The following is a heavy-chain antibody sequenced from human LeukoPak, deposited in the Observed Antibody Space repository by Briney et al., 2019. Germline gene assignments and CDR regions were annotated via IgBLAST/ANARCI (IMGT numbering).Heavy chain of an antibody. V-gene: IGHV3-23*01. J-gene: IGHJ3*02. CDR1: GFTFSSYA. CDR2: ISGSGGST. Sequence: GGSLRLSCAASGFTFSSYAMSWVRQAPGKGLEWVSAISGSGGSTYYADSVKGRFTISRDNSKNTLYLQMNGLRAEDTAVYYCANDCRSTSCIQFGIWGQGTMVTVSS. D-gene: IGHD2-2*01. CDR3: ANDCRSTSCIQFGI.